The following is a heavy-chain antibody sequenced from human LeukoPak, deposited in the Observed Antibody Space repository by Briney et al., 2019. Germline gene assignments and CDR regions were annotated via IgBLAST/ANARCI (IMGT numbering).Heavy chain of an antibody. D-gene: IGHD2-15*01. CDR1: GGSINNYY. V-gene: IGHV4-4*07. CDR2: IYTLGST. J-gene: IGHJ3*02. Sequence: SETLSLTCTVSGGSINNYYWSWIRQPAAKGLEWIGRIYTLGSTNYNPSLKSRVTMSVDTSKNQFSLKLSSVTAADTAVYYCARGRYCSADICSGGDAFDIWGQGTMVSVSS. CDR3: ARGRYCSADICSGGDAFDI.